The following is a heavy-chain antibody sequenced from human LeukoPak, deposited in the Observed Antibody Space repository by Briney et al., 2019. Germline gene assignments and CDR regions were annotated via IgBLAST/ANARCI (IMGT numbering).Heavy chain of an antibody. CDR2: IIPIFGIA. V-gene: IGHV1-69*04. D-gene: IGHD2-15*01. CDR3: ASDLGYCSGGSCYAPGD. J-gene: IGHJ4*02. Sequence: ASVKVSCKGSGASFSSYAISWVRQAPGQGLEWMGMIIPIFGIANYAQKFQGRVTITADKATSTAYIDLSSLRSEDTAVYYCASDLGYCSGGSCYAPGDWGQGTLVTVSS. CDR1: GASFSSYA.